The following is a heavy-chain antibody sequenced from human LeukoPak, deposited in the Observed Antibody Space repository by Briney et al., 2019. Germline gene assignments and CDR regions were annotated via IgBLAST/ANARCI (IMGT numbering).Heavy chain of an antibody. D-gene: IGHD5-12*01. CDR1: EFTFSSYW. CDR3: ARAGGYASSWAY. CDR2: IKQDGSEK. V-gene: IGHV3-7*01. Sequence: SGGSLRLSCAASEFTFSSYWMSWVRQAPGKGLEWVANIKQDGSEKNYVDSVKGRFTISRDNAKNSLELQMNSLRDEDTAVYYCARAGGYASSWAYWGQGTLVTVSS. J-gene: IGHJ4*02.